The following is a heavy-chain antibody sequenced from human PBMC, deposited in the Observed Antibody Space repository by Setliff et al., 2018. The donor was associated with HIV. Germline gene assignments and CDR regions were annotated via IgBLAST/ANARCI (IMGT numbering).Heavy chain of an antibody. V-gene: IGHV4-31*03. CDR1: GGPISSGGYY. J-gene: IGHJ4*02. CDR2: IYYSGAT. Sequence: SETLSLTCTVSGGPISSGGYYWSWIRQHPGKGLEWIGYIYYSGATFYNPSIKSRVTISVDTSKNQFSLKLSSVTAADTAVYYCARHVRYSGSGRYFFDYWGQGTLVTVSS. D-gene: IGHD3-10*01. CDR3: ARHVRYSGSGRYFFDY.